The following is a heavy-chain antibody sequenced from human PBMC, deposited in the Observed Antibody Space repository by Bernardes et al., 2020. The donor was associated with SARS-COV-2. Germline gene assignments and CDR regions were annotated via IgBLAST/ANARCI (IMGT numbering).Heavy chain of an antibody. J-gene: IGHJ4*02. Sequence: GGSLRLSCAASGFIFSNYAMNWVRQAPGKGLEWVSSLSDTGDTTHYADSVKGRFTISRDNSRNTLFLLMNSLRAEDTAVYYCVKEHYFYDSSGYREYLDYWGQGALVTVSS. CDR1: GFIFSNYA. CDR2: LSDTGDTT. D-gene: IGHD3-22*01. CDR3: VKEHYFYDSSGYREYLDY. V-gene: IGHV3-23*01.